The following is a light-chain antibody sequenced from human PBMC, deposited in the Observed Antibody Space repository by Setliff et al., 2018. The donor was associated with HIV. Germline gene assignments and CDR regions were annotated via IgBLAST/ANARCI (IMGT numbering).Light chain of an antibody. V-gene: IGLV1-40*01. J-gene: IGLJ1*01. CDR2: GNN. CDR1: SSNFGAGYD. CDR3: QSYDSSLSAYV. Sequence: QSVLTQPPSVSGTPGQRVTISCTGSSSNFGAGYDVHWYQQLPGTAPKLLISGNNNRPSGVPDRFSGSKSGTSASLAIPGLQAEDEADYYCQSYDSSLSAYVFGTGTKVTV.